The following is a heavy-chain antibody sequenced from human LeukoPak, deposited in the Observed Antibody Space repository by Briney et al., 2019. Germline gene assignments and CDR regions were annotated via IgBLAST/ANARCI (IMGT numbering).Heavy chain of an antibody. V-gene: IGHV1-46*01. J-gene: IGHJ5*02. CDR3: ARASHYDANLAWQDNWFDP. CDR1: GYTFTSYY. CDR2: INPSGGST. Sequence: ASVKVSCKASGYTFTSYYMHWVRQAPGQGLEWMGIINPSGGSTSYAQKFQGRVTMTRDTSTSTVYMELSSLRSEDTAVYYCARASHYDANLAWQDNWFDPWGQGTLVTVSS. D-gene: IGHD3-3*01.